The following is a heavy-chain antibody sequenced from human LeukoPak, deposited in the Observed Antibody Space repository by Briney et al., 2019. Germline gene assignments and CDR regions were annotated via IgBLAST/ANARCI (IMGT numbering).Heavy chain of an antibody. CDR3: ARRHIVVVTAIFDY. CDR2: INPNSGGT. Sequence: PESSVTVSCKASGYTFTGYYMHWLRQAPGQGLEWMGWINPNSGGTNYAQKFQGRVTMTRDTSISTAYMELSRLRSDDTAVYCCARRHIVVVTAIFDYWGQGTLVTVSS. D-gene: IGHD2-21*02. J-gene: IGHJ4*02. V-gene: IGHV1-2*02. CDR1: GYTFTGYY.